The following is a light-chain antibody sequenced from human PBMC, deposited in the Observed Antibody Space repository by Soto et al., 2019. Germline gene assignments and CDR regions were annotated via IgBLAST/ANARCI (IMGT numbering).Light chain of an antibody. CDR1: SSDVGGYNY. CDR2: EVS. Sequence: QSALTQPPCASGSPGQSVTISCTGTSSDVGGYNYVSWYQQHPGKAPKLMIYEVSEWPSGVPDRFSGSKSGNTASLTVSGLQAEDEADYYCSSYAGNTHNYVFGTGTKLTVL. V-gene: IGLV2-8*01. CDR3: SSYAGNTHNYV. J-gene: IGLJ1*01.